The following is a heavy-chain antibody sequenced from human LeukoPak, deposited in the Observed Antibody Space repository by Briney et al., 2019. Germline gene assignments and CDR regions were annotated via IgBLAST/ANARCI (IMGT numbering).Heavy chain of an antibody. D-gene: IGHD3-10*01. CDR1: GFTFTNAW. J-gene: IGHJ4*02. CDR2: IKSKGDGETT. CDR3: TTDLGLTMIRGVIVH. V-gene: IGHV3-15*01. Sequence: GGSLRLSCAASGFTFTNAWMSWVRQAPGKGLEWVGRIKSKGDGETTDYGAPVKGRFFMSRDDSKPTLYLQMYGLETEDTAVYYCTTDLGLTMIRGVIVHWGQGTLVTVSS.